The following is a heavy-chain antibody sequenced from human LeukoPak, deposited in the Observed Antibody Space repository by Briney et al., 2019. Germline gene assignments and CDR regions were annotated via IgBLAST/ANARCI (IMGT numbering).Heavy chain of an antibody. V-gene: IGHV3-20*04. CDR3: AREGQQLGPYYFDY. CDR1: GFTFDDYG. D-gene: IGHD6-13*01. CDR2: INWNGGST. J-gene: IGHJ4*02. Sequence: GGSLRLSCAASGFTFDDYGMSWVRQAPGKGLEWVSGINWNGGSTGYADSVKGRFTISRDNAKNSLYLQMNSLRAEDTAVYYCAREGQQLGPYYFDYWGQGTLVTVSS.